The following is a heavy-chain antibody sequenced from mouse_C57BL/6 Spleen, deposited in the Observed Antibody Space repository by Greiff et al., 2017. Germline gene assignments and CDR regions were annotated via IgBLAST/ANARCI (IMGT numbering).Heavy chain of an antibody. J-gene: IGHJ3*01. Sequence: VKLVESGPGLVQPSQSLSITCTVSGFSLTSYGVHWVRQSPGKGLEWLGVIWSGGSTDYNAAFISRLSISKDNSKSQVFFKRNSLQADDAAICYCARDYDGRPGFAYWGQGTLVTAAA. CDR3: ARDYDGRPGFAY. D-gene: IGHD2-4*01. CDR2: IWSGGST. V-gene: IGHV2-2*01. CDR1: GFSLTSYG.